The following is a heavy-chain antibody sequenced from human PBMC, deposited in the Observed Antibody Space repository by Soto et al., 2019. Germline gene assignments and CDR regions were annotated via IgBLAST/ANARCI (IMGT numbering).Heavy chain of an antibody. D-gene: IGHD7-27*01. CDR2: IWYDGSNT. V-gene: IGHV3-33*01. Sequence: LRLSCEASGFIFSSFGMDWVRQAPGKGLEWVAHIWYDGSNTYYADSVKGRFTISRDNSRNTVYLQMNSLRAEDTAVYYCVRDLLGSGGHFDYWGQGTLVTVSS. CDR1: GFIFSSFG. CDR3: VRDLLGSGGHFDY. J-gene: IGHJ4*02.